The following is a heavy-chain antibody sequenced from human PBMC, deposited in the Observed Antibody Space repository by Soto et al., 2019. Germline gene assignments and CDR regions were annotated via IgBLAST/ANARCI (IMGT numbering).Heavy chain of an antibody. CDR3: ARARPAGISIHP. Sequence: SETLSLTCAVSGASISNSYWSWIRQPPGKRLEWIGHIYYSGTTNYNPSLESRVTISVDTSKNRFSLKLSSVTAADTAVYYCARARPAGISIHPWGEGTLVSVS. CDR1: GASISNSY. CDR2: IYYSGTT. J-gene: IGHJ5*02. V-gene: IGHV4-59*08. D-gene: IGHD1-26*01.